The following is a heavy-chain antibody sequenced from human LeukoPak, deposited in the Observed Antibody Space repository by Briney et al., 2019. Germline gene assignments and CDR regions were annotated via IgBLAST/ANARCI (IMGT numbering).Heavy chain of an antibody. Sequence: GGSLRLSCAASGFTFSNYAMSWVRQAPGKGLEWVSDISGSGGSTYYADSVKGRFTSSRDNSKDTLYLQMNSLRADDTAVYYCAKDLYSGSYAAFDIWGQGTMVTVSS. CDR2: ISGSGGST. D-gene: IGHD1-26*01. J-gene: IGHJ3*02. CDR1: GFTFSNYA. V-gene: IGHV3-23*01. CDR3: AKDLYSGSYAAFDI.